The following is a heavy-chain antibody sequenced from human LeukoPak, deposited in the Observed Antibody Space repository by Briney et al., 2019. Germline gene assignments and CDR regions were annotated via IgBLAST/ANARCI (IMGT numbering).Heavy chain of an antibody. CDR3: ARGSGATTCPDY. D-gene: IGHD1-26*01. Sequence: GGSLRLSCAASGFTFSSYGMHWVRQAPGKGLEWVAVIWYDGSNKYYADSVKGRFTISRDNSKNTLYLQMNSLRAEDTAVYYCARGSGATTCPDYWGQGTLVTVYS. J-gene: IGHJ4*02. CDR1: GFTFSSYG. CDR2: IWYDGSNK. V-gene: IGHV3-33*01.